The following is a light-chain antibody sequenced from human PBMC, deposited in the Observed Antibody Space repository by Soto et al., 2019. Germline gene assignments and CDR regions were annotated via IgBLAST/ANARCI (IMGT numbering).Light chain of an antibody. CDR3: CSYAGSYTYVV. CDR1: SSDVGGYNY. CDR2: EVS. Sequence: QSALTQPASVSGSPGQSITISCTGTSSDVGGYNYVSWFQHHPGKAPKLIIYEVSYRPSGVSARFSGSKSGDTASLTISGLQAEDEADYYCCSYAGSYTYVVFGGGTKLTVL. V-gene: IGLV2-14*01. J-gene: IGLJ2*01.